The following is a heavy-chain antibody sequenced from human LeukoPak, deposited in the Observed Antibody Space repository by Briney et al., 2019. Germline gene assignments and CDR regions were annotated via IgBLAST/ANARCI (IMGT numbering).Heavy chain of an antibody. Sequence: GGSLRLSCAASGFTFSSYWMHWVRQAPGKELVWVSRINSDGSDTTYADSVKGRFTVSRDNAKNSLDLQMNSLRAEDTAVYYCARWDDLFLIDFWGQGTLVTVSS. D-gene: IGHD3-9*01. CDR2: INSDGSDT. V-gene: IGHV3-74*01. CDR3: ARWDDLFLIDF. CDR1: GFTFSSYW. J-gene: IGHJ4*02.